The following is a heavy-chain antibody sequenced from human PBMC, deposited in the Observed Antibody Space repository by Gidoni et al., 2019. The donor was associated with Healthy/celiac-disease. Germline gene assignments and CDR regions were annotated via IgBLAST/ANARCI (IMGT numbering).Heavy chain of an antibody. V-gene: IGHV4-34*01. J-gene: IGHJ6*02. CDR3: ARGFKGYSYGTFRYYGMDV. D-gene: IGHD5-18*01. CDR1: GGSSCGYY. Sequence: QVHLQQWGAGLLKPSETLSLTCAVYGGSSCGYYWSWIRQPPGKGLEWIGEINHSGSTNYNPSLKSRVTISVDTSKNQFSLKLSSVTAADTAVYYCARGFKGYSYGTFRYYGMDVWGQGTTVTVSS. CDR2: INHSGST.